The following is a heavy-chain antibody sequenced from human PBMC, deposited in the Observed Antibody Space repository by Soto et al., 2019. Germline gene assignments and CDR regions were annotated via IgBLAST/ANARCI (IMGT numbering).Heavy chain of an antibody. Sequence: PASGFTFSSYWMSWVRQAPGKGLEWVANIKQDGSEKFYVDSVKGRFTISRDNAKNSLYLQMNSLRGEDTAVYYCARGTGAAVAADYWGQGTLVTVSS. J-gene: IGHJ4*02. CDR3: ARGTGAAVAADY. V-gene: IGHV3-7*01. D-gene: IGHD6-19*01. CDR1: GFTFSSYW. CDR2: IKQDGSEK.